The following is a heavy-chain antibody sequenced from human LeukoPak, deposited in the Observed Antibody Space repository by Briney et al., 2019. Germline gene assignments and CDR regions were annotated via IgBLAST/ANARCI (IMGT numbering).Heavy chain of an antibody. Sequence: SETLSLTYTVSGGSISSSSYYWGWIRQPPGKGLEWIGSIYYSGSTYYNPSLKSRVTISVDTSKNQFSLKLSSVTAADTAVYYCARVGATPRYYNYYGMDVWGQGTTVTVSS. V-gene: IGHV4-39*07. D-gene: IGHD1-26*01. CDR1: GGSISSSSYY. CDR3: ARVGATPRYYNYYGMDV. J-gene: IGHJ6*02. CDR2: IYYSGST.